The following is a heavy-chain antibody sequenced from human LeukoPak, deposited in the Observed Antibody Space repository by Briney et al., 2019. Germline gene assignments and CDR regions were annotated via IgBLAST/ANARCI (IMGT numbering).Heavy chain of an antibody. J-gene: IGHJ3*01. V-gene: IGHV4-59*08. CDR2: IFQTGHS. CDR1: GGSISTFY. Sequence: SETLSLTCTVSGGSISTFYWSWLRQPPGKGLEWIGYIFQTGHSNYNPSLKGRVTISVDTSNNQPSLKLYSVTVADTAIYYCARHPFSDGFDFWGQGTMVTVSS. CDR3: ARHPFSDGFDF.